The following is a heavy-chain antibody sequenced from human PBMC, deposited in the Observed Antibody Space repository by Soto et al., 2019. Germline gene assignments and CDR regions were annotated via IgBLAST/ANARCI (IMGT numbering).Heavy chain of an antibody. CDR3: ARPYCSGGSCYSALDC. CDR1: GFTFSSYS. CDR2: ISSSSSTI. V-gene: IGHV3-48*01. J-gene: IGHJ4*02. D-gene: IGHD2-15*01. Sequence: PGGSLRLSCAASGFTFSSYSMNWVRQAPGKGLEWVSYISSSSSTIYYADSVKGRFTISRDNAKNSLYLQMNSLRAEDTAVYYCARPYCSGGSCYSALDCWGQGTLVTVSS.